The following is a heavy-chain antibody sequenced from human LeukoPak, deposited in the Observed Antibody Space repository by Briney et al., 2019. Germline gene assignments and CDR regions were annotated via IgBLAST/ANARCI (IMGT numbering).Heavy chain of an antibody. V-gene: IGHV1-46*01. D-gene: IGHD3-16*01. Sequence: ASVKVSCKASGYTFTSYYMHWVRQAPGQGLEWMGIINPSGGSTSYAQKFQGRVTMTRDTSTSTVYMELSSLRSEDTAVYYCATSSSNWDYYYGMDVWGQGTTVTVSS. J-gene: IGHJ6*02. CDR3: ATSSSNWDYYYGMDV. CDR1: GYTFTSYY. CDR2: INPSGGST.